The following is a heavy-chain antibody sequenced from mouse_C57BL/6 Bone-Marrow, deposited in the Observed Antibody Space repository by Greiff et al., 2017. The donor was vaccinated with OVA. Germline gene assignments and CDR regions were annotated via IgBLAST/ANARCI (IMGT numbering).Heavy chain of an antibody. CDR3: ASMGDGYFPWFAY. V-gene: IGHV5-15*01. CDR2: ISNLAYSI. D-gene: IGHD2-3*01. CDR1: GFTFSDYG. J-gene: IGHJ3*01. Sequence: EVKLMESGGGLVQPGGSLKLSCAASGFTFSDYGMAWVRQAPRKGPEWVAFISNLAYSIYYADTVTGRFTISRENAKNTLYLEMCSLRSEDTAMYYGASMGDGYFPWFAYWGQGTLVTVSA.